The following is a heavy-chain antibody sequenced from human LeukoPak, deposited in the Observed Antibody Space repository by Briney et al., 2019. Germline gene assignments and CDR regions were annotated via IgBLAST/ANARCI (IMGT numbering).Heavy chain of an antibody. D-gene: IGHD4-17*01. V-gene: IGHV3-30*18. CDR2: MSNSGENT. J-gene: IGHJ4*02. Sequence: HTGGSLRLSCAASGFTFSSYAMSWVRQTPGKGLEWVGIMSNSGENTFYGEAVKGRFTISRDNSQNTLYLQMNSLRPEDTAVYYCAKGGASVTRYVDYWGQGTLVTVSS. CDR3: AKGGASVTRYVDY. CDR1: GFTFSSYA.